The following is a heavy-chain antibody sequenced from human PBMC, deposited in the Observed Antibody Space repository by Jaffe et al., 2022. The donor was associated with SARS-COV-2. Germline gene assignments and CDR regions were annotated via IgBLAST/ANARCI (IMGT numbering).Heavy chain of an antibody. CDR3: ARDKYDYEKGYFDY. V-gene: IGHV3-53*01. J-gene: IGHJ4*02. Sequence: EVQLVESGGGLIQPGGSLRLSCAASGFTVSSNYMSWVRQAPGKGLEWVSVIYSGGSTYYADSVKGRFTISRDNSKNTLYLQMNSLRAEDTAVYYCARDKYDYEKGYFDYWGQGTLVTVSS. D-gene: IGHD3-16*01. CDR1: GFTVSSNY. CDR2: IYSGGST.